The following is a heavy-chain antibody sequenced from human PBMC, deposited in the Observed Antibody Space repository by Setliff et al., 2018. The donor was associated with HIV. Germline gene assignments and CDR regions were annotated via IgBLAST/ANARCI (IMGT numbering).Heavy chain of an antibody. Sequence: PSETLSLTCAVYGGSFPAYYWNWVRQPPGKGLEWIGEINYSGDTTYNPSLKSRVNMFIDTSKKQFSLKVASVTAADTAVYYCATGITMAPDYWGQGSLVTVSS. CDR1: GGSFPAYY. CDR3: ATGITMAPDY. CDR2: INYSGDT. D-gene: IGHD1-20*01. J-gene: IGHJ4*02. V-gene: IGHV4-34*01.